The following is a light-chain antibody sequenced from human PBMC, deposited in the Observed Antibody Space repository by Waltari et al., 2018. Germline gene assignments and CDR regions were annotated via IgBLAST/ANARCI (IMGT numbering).Light chain of an antibody. J-gene: IGKJ1*01. CDR2: GAS. CDR3: QHYVRLPAT. Sequence: EIVLMPSPGPLSLSPGERATISCRASQSVGRSLAWSQQKPGQAPRLLIYGASSRATGIPDRFSGSGSGTDFSLTISRLEPEDFAVYYCQHYVRLPATFGQGTKVEIK. V-gene: IGKV3-20*01. CDR1: QSVGRS.